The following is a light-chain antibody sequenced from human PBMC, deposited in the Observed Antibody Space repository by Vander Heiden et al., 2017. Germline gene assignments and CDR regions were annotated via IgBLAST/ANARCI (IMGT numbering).Light chain of an antibody. V-gene: IGKV3-15*01. Sequence: EIVMTQSPATLSLSPGERATLSCRASQSVSNNLAWYQQKPGQTPRFLIYGAATRATGVPARFSGSGSGTEFILTISSLQSEDFAVYYCQQYNNWPYTFGQGTNLEIK. CDR2: GAA. CDR3: QQYNNWPYT. CDR1: QSVSNN. J-gene: IGKJ2*01.